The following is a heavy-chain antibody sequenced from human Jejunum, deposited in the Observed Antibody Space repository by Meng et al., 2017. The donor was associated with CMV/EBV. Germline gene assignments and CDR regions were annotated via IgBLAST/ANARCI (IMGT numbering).Heavy chain of an antibody. Sequence: LHQSGPGLVNPSETRSLTGDTSAVAISHYYWPWIRQSPGKGLEWIGYVYSSGSTNYNPSLKSRSTISLDASKNQFSLSLTSVTAAATAVYYCARSSGWMLDYWGQGTLVTVSS. V-gene: IGHV4-59*01. CDR1: AVAISHYY. CDR3: ARSSGWMLDY. D-gene: IGHD6-19*01. J-gene: IGHJ4*02. CDR2: VYSSGST.